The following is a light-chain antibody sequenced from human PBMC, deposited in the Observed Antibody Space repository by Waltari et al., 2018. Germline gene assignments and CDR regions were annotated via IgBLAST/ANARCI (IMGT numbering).Light chain of an antibody. V-gene: IGKV3-20*01. CDR1: QSVNRA. Sequence: EIVLTQSPGTLSLSSGERATLSCKASQSVNRALAWYQQKPGQAPRLLIYGIFDRAAGTPDRFSGSGSGTDFSLTISRLEPEDFAVYYCQHYLRLPVTFGQGTRVEVK. CDR3: QHYLRLPVT. J-gene: IGKJ1*01. CDR2: GIF.